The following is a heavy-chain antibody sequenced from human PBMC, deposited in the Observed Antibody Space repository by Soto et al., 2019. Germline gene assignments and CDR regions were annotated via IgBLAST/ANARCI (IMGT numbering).Heavy chain of an antibody. CDR3: ARQEIRVGYCSSTSCQLNWFDP. D-gene: IGHD2-2*01. V-gene: IGHV4-39*01. Sequence: PSETLSLTCTVSGGSISSSSYYWGWIRQPPGKGLEWIGSIYYSGSTYYNPSLKSRVTISVDTSKNQFSLKLSSVTAADTAVYYCARQEIRVGYCSSTSCQLNWFDPWGQGTLVTVSS. CDR2: IYYSGST. CDR1: GGSISSSSYY. J-gene: IGHJ5*02.